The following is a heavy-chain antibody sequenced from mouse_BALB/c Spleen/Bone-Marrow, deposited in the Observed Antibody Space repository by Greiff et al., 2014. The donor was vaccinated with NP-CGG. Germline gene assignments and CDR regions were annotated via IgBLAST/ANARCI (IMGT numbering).Heavy chain of an antibody. CDR1: GFTFSSFG. V-gene: IGHV5-17*02. CDR2: ISSGSSSI. D-gene: IGHD1-1*01. CDR3: ARSNYVGYYAMDY. J-gene: IGHJ4*01. Sequence: VQLQQSGGGLVQPGGSRKLSCAASGFTFSSFGIHWVRQAPEKGLEWVAYISSGSSSIYYADTVKGRFTISRDNPKNTLFLQMTSLRSEDTAMYYCARSNYVGYYAMDYWGQGTSVTVSS.